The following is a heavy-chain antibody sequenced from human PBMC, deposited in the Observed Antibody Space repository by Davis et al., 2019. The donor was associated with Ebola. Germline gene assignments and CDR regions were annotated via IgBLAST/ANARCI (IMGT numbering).Heavy chain of an antibody. D-gene: IGHD6-19*01. CDR3: AHRRAIAVAAWAWFDP. J-gene: IGHJ5*02. CDR2: IYWDDDK. CDR1: GFSLSTSGSTSGVG. Sequence: SGSTLVKPTQTLTLTCTFSGFSLSTSGSTSGVGVGWVRQPPGKALEWLALIYWDDDKRYSPTLKSRLTITKDTSKNQVVLTMTNMDPVDTATYYCAHRRAIAVAAWAWFDPWGQGTLVTVSS. V-gene: IGHV2-5*02.